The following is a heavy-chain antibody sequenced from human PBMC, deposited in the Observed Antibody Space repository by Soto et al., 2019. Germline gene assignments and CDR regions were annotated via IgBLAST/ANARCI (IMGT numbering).Heavy chain of an antibody. CDR1: GYTFTGYY. CDR2: INTNSDGT. J-gene: IGHJ6*02. V-gene: IGHV1-2*04. Sequence: GASVKVSCKASGYTFTGYYMHWALQAPGQGLEWMGWINTNSDGTNYAQKFQGWVTMTRDTSISTAYMELSRLRSDDTAVYYCARDGQQQLVPNYYYYGMDVWGQGTTDNVFS. D-gene: IGHD6-13*01. CDR3: ARDGQQQLVPNYYYYGMDV.